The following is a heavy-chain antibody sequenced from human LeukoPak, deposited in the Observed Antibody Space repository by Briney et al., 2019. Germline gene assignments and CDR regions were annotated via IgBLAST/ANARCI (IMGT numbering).Heavy chain of an antibody. J-gene: IGHJ4*02. CDR2: ITSDRRTI. V-gene: IGHV3-48*01. D-gene: IGHD5/OR15-5a*01. CDR1: GFTFSSYA. Sequence: QPGGSLRLSCAASGFTFSSYAMSWVRQAPGKGLEWVSYITSDRRTISYADPVKGRFTISRDNDKRLLYLQMDSLRAGDTAVYCCARSTSGTFDHWGQGMLVTVSS. CDR3: ARSTSGTFDH.